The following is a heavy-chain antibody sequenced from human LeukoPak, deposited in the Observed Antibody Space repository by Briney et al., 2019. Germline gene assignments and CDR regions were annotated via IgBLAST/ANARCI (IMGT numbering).Heavy chain of an antibody. J-gene: IGHJ4*02. CDR3: ARYCSGGSCWDY. Sequence: GGSLRLSCAASGFTFSSYWMSCVRQAPGKGLEWVANIRPDGSEIYYGDSVKGRFTISRDNAKNSLYLQMNSLRAEDTAVYYCARYCSGGSCWDYWGQGTLVTVSS. CDR1: GFTFSSYW. D-gene: IGHD2-15*01. V-gene: IGHV3-7*01. CDR2: IRPDGSEI.